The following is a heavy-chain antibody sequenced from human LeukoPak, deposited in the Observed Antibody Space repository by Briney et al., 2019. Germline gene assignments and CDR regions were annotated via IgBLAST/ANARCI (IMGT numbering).Heavy chain of an antibody. CDR1: GYTFTSYG. J-gene: IGHJ6*02. V-gene: IGHV1-18*01. CDR3: ARAIPPSRSFYYYGMDV. CDR2: ISAYNGNT. D-gene: IGHD3-10*01. Sequence: VASVKVSCKASGYTFTSYGISWVRQAPGQGLEWMGWISAYNGNTNYAQKLQGRVTMTTDTSTSTAYMELRSLRSDDTAVYYCARAIPPSRSFYYYGMDVWGQGTTVTVSS.